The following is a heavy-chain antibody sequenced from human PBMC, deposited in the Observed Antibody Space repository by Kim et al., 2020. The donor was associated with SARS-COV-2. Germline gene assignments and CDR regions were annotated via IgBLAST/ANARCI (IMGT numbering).Heavy chain of an antibody. V-gene: IGHV4-59*08. D-gene: IGHD3-3*01. J-gene: IGHJ3*02. Sequence: SETLSLTCTVSGGSISSYYWSWIRQPPGKGLEWIGYIYYSGSTNYNPSLKSRVTISVDTSKNQFSLKLSSVTAADTAVYYCARHEVSFFRFLEWPYGAAFDIWGQGTMVTVSS. CDR2: IYYSGST. CDR3: ARHEVSFFRFLEWPYGAAFDI. CDR1: GGSISSYY.